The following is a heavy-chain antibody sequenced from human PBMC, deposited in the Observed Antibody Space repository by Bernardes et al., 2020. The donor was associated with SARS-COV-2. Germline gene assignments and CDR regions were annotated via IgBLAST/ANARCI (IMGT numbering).Heavy chain of an antibody. CDR2: LRGSGGST. Sequence: GGSLRLSCAASGFTFSSYAMSWVRQAPGKGLEWVSGLRGSGGSTYYGDSVKGRFTISRDNSKNTLYLQMSSLRAEDTAVYYCAKGRAGSGSYFSSFDYWGQGTLVTVSS. V-gene: IGHV3-23*01. D-gene: IGHD3-10*01. J-gene: IGHJ4*02. CDR3: AKGRAGSGSYFSSFDY. CDR1: GFTFSSYA.